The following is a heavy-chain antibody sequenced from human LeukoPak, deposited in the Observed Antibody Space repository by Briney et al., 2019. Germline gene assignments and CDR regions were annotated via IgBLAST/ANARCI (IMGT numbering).Heavy chain of an antibody. D-gene: IGHD1-14*01. CDR1: GFTFSTYA. CDR3: AKDHPSGYYFDY. Sequence: GGSLRLSCAASGFTFSTYAMSWVRQAPGKGLEWFSAISGSGGSTFNADSVKGRFTISRDNSKNTLFLQMNSLRAEDTAIYYCAKDHPSGYYFDYWGQGTLVTVSS. CDR2: ISGSGGST. J-gene: IGHJ4*02. V-gene: IGHV3-23*01.